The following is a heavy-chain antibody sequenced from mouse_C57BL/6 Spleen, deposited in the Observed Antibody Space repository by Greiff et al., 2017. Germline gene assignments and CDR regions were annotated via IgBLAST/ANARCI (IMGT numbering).Heavy chain of an antibody. CDR1: GFSLSTFGMG. V-gene: IGHV8-8*01. CDR3: ARILYGNYDCEV. D-gene: IGHD2-1*01. J-gene: IGHJ1*03. Sequence: QVTLKMSGPGILQPSQTLSLPCSFSGFSLSTFGMGVGWIRQPSGKGLEWLAHIWWDDDKYYNPALKSQLTISNDTSKNQVFLKIANVYPADTATYYCARILYGNYDCEVWGTGTTVTVSS. CDR2: IWWDDDK.